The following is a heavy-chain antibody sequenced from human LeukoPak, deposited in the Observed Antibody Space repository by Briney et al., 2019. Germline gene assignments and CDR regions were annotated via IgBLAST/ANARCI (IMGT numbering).Heavy chain of an antibody. CDR1: GFTFSSYS. J-gene: IGHJ4*02. CDR2: ISSSSYI. Sequence: GGALRLSCAASGFTFSSYSMNWVRQAPGKGLEWVSSISSSSYIYYADSVKGRFTISRDNAKNSLYLQMNSLRAEDTAVYYCARDHNGSGSHYWGQGTLVTVSS. CDR3: ARDHNGSGSHY. V-gene: IGHV3-21*01. D-gene: IGHD3-10*01.